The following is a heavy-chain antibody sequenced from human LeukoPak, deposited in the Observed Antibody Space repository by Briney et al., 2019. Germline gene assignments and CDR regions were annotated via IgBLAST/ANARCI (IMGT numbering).Heavy chain of an antibody. CDR1: GGSISSYY. CDR2: IYYSGST. Sequence: SETLSLTCTVSGGSISSYYWSWIRQPPGKGLEWIGHIYYSGSTHYNPSLKSRVTISVDTSKNQFSLKLSSVTAADTAVYYCARRWDDAFDIWGQGTMVTVSS. D-gene: IGHD1-26*01. CDR3: ARRWDDAFDI. J-gene: IGHJ3*02. V-gene: IGHV4-59*08.